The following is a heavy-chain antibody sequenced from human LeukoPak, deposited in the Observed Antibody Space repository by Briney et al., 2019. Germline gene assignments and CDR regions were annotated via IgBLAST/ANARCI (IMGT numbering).Heavy chain of an antibody. V-gene: IGHV1-2*02. J-gene: IGHJ4*02. CDR2: INSDSGDT. CDR3: AREASADGHFFDS. CDR1: GYSFVAYY. D-gene: IGHD5-24*01. Sequence: GASVKVSCKTSGYSFVAYYKHWLRQAPGQGLEWMGRINSDSGDTKFAQKFQGRVTMTRDKSINTVYMEVIRLTSDDTAVYYCAREASADGHFFDSWGQGSLVTVSS.